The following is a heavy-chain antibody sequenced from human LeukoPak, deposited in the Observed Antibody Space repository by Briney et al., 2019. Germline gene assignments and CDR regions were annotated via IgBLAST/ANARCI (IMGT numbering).Heavy chain of an antibody. D-gene: IGHD3-10*01. CDR1: GFTFSNAW. J-gene: IGHJ3*02. CDR3: ASLYGSGREAFDI. Sequence: GGSLRLSCAASGFTFSNAWMHWVRQAPGKGLVWVSRINSDGSSTSYADSAKGRFTISRDNAKNTLYLQMNSLRAEDTAVYYCASLYGSGREAFDIWGQGTMVTVSS. V-gene: IGHV3-74*01. CDR2: INSDGSST.